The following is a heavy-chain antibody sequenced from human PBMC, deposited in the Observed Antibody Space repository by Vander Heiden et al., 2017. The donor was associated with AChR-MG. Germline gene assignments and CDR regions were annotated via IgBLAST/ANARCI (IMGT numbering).Heavy chain of an antibody. CDR2: ISGSGSST. Sequence: EGQLLQSGGDLVQPGGSLSLSCAASGFTFKSSAMTMVGLAPGKGLEWVAYISGSGSSTYYVDSVKGRFIISRDNPKNTLYLEMNSLRDDDTAVYYCAKAKGYYYGSGSDYWGPGTLVSVSS. CDR3: AKAKGYYYGSGSDY. J-gene: IGHJ4*02. D-gene: IGHD3-10*01. CDR1: GFTFKSSA. V-gene: IGHV3-23*01.